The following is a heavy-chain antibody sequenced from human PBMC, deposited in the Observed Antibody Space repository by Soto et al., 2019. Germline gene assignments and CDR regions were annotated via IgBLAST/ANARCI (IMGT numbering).Heavy chain of an antibody. J-gene: IGHJ3*02. Sequence: AXVKVSCMASGGTFSSYTIRWVRQAPGQWLEWMGRIIPILGIANYAQKFQGRVTITADKSTSTAYMGLSSLRSEDTAVYYCARDNPRGWLQLTGPIWGQGTMVTVSS. D-gene: IGHD5-12*01. CDR1: GGTFSSYT. V-gene: IGHV1-69*04. CDR3: ARDNPRGWLQLTGPI. CDR2: IIPILGIA.